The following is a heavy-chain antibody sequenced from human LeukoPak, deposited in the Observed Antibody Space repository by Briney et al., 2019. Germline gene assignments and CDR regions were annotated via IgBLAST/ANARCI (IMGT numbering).Heavy chain of an antibody. CDR3: ASLYGSGKRWVDP. J-gene: IGHJ5*02. D-gene: IGHD3-10*01. CDR2: TRNKANSYTT. CDR1: GFTFSSYA. Sequence: PGRSLRLSCAASGFTFSSYAMHWVRQAPGKGLEWVGRTRNKANSYTTEYAASVKGRFTISRDDSKNSLYLQMNSLKTEDTAVYYCASLYGSGKRWVDPWGQGTLVTVSS. V-gene: IGHV3-72*01.